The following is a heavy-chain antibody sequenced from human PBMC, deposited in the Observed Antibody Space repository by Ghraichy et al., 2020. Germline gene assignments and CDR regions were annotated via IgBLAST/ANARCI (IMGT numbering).Heavy chain of an antibody. V-gene: IGHV3-23*01. D-gene: IGHD6-13*01. J-gene: IGHJ4*02. CDR1: GFTFSSFA. Sequence: GGSLRLSCAASGFTFSSFAMSWVRQAPGKGLEWVSGINYSGGTTYYADSVKGRFTISRDNSKNTLYLQMNSLRAEDTAVYYCAKEGSRWYWDFDYWGQGTLVTVSS. CDR2: INYSGGTT. CDR3: AKEGSRWYWDFDY.